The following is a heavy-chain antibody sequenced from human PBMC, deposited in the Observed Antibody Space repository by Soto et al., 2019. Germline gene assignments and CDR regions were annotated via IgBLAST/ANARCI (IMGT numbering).Heavy chain of an antibody. V-gene: IGHV3-33*01. D-gene: IGHD2-15*01. CDR2: IWYDGSNK. CDR1: VFTFSSYG. Sequence: PGGSLRLSCAASVFTFSSYGMYWVRQAPGKGLEWVAFIWYDGSNKYYADSVKGRFTISRDNSKNTLYLQMNSLRAEDTAVYYCAREVGAYCSGGSCHYFDYWGQGTLVTVSS. CDR3: AREVGAYCSGGSCHYFDY. J-gene: IGHJ4*02.